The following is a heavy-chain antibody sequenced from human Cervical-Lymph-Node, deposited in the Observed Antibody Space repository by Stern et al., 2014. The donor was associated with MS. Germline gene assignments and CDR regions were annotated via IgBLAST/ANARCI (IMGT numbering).Heavy chain of an antibody. Sequence: VQLVQSGAEVKKPGASVKVSCKTSGYTFTSYGISWVRQAPGQGLEWLGWISAYNGNTNYAQRLQGRVTMTTDTSTSTAYIELRSLRSDDTAVYYCARDHNRAAGYSDYWGQGTLVTVSS. D-gene: IGHD6-25*01. CDR3: ARDHNRAAGYSDY. J-gene: IGHJ4*02. V-gene: IGHV1-18*01. CDR2: ISAYNGNT. CDR1: GYTFTSYG.